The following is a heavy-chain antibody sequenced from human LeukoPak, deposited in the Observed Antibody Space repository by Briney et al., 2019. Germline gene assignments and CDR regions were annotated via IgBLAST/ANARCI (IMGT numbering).Heavy chain of an antibody. CDR3: ARASGSGRLPEDY. Sequence: GGGLRLSCAASGFTFSSYSMNWVRQAPGEGVEWVSYISSSNSTIYYADSVKGRFTISRDNAKDSLYLQMNSLRAEDTAVYYCARASGSGRLPEDYWGQGTLVTVSS. V-gene: IGHV3-48*04. CDR2: ISSSNSTI. D-gene: IGHD3-10*01. CDR1: GFTFSSYS. J-gene: IGHJ4*02.